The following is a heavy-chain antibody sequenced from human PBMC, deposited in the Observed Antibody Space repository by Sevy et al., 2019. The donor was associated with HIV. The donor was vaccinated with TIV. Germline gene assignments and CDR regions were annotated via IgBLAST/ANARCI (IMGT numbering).Heavy chain of an antibody. CDR1: GFTFSNAW. CDR2: IKSKTDGGTT. J-gene: IGHJ4*02. D-gene: IGHD3-22*01. Sequence: GGSLRLSCAASGFTFSNAWMSWVRQAPGKGLEWVDRIKSKTDGGTTDYAAPVKGRFTISRDDSKNTLYLQMNSLKTEDTAVYYCTTVSSGYYYSSDYWGQGTLVTVSS. V-gene: IGHV3-15*01. CDR3: TTVSSGYYYSSDY.